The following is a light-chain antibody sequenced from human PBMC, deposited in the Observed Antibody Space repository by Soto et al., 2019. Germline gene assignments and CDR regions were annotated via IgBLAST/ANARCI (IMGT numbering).Light chain of an antibody. V-gene: IGKV3-15*01. J-gene: IGKJ1*01. CDR3: QQYNNWPLT. CDR2: GAS. CDR1: QSVSGN. Sequence: EIVMTQFPATLSVSPGERATLSCRASQSVSGNLAWYQQKPGQAPRLLIYGASTRATGIPARFSGSGSGTEFTLTISSLQSEDFAVYYCQQYNNWPLTFGQGTKVEIK.